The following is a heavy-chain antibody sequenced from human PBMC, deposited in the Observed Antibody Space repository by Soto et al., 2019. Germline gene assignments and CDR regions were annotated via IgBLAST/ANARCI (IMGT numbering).Heavy chain of an antibody. CDR2: INAGNGNT. J-gene: IGHJ4*02. CDR1: WYTFTSYS. V-gene: IGHV1-3*01. D-gene: IGHD6-13*01. Sequence: APVKVSSKASWYTFTSYSMHWERQAPGQRLEWMGWINAGNGNTKYSQKFQGRVTITRDTSASTAYMELSSLRSEDTAVYYCARDGAVGEQLVPVLDYWGQGTLVTVAS. CDR3: ARDGAVGEQLVPVLDY.